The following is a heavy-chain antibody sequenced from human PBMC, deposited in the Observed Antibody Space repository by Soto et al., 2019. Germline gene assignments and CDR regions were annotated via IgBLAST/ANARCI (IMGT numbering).Heavy chain of an antibody. V-gene: IGHV4-59*08. CDR1: GGSISSYY. J-gene: IGHJ6*03. D-gene: IGHD6-19*01. CDR3: ARAVAGTFHYYYMDV. CDR2: IYYSGST. Sequence: SETLSLTCTVSGGSISSYYWSWIRQPPGKGLEWIGYIYYSGSTNYNPSLKSRVTISVDTSKNQFSLKLSSVTAADTAVYYCARAVAGTFHYYYMDVWGKGTTVTVSS.